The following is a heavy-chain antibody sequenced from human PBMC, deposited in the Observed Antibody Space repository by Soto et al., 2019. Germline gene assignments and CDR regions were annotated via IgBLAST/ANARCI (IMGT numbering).Heavy chain of an antibody. D-gene: IGHD3-3*01. CDR2: MSYGGIHT. V-gene: IGHV3-30*18. Sequence: WGSLRLSCVGTGFTFSDYGMHWFRQAPGKGLEWVAVMSYGGIHTYYADSVKGRFTISSDNSKDTLYLQMTSLSAEDTAVYYCAKDRSFWEFSVAYSFGTDVWGQGIIVTVFS. CDR1: GFTFSDYG. J-gene: IGHJ6*02. CDR3: AKDRSFWEFSVAYSFGTDV.